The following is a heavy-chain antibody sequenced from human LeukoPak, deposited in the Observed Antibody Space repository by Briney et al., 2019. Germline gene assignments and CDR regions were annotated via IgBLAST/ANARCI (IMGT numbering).Heavy chain of an antibody. Sequence: SETLSLTYTVSGGSISISSYYWGWIRQPPGKGLEWIGGIYYSGSTYYNPSLKSRVTISVDTSKNQFSLKLSSVTAADTAVYYCARPYYYGSGSYYPWFDPWGQGTLVTVSS. CDR3: ARPYYYGSGSYYPWFDP. J-gene: IGHJ5*02. CDR2: IYYSGST. V-gene: IGHV4-39*01. D-gene: IGHD3-10*01. CDR1: GGSISISSYY.